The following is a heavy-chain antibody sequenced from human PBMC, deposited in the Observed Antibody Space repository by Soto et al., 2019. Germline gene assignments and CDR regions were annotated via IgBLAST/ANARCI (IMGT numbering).Heavy chain of an antibody. Sequence: GGSLRLSCAASGFTFSSYSMNWVRQAPGKGLEWVSYISSSSSTIYYADSVKGRFTISRDNAKNSLYLQMNSLRAEDTAVYYCARGGSSSGWYSPFAYWGQGTLVTASS. V-gene: IGHV3-48*01. D-gene: IGHD6-19*01. J-gene: IGHJ4*02. CDR2: ISSSSSTI. CDR1: GFTFSSYS. CDR3: ARGGSSSGWYSPFAY.